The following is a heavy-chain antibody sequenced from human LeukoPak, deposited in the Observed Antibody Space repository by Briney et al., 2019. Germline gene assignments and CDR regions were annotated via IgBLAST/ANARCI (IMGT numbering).Heavy chain of an antibody. D-gene: IGHD6-13*01. V-gene: IGHV3-23*01. CDR2: ISGSAGGT. Sequence: GGSLRLSCAASGFTFSSYAMSWVRQAPGKGLEWVSGISGSAGGTYYADSVKGRFTISRDNSKNTLYLQMNSLRVEDTAVYYCAKDRSRQQLILDYWGQGTLVTVSS. CDR1: GFTFSSYA. J-gene: IGHJ4*02. CDR3: AKDRSRQQLILDY.